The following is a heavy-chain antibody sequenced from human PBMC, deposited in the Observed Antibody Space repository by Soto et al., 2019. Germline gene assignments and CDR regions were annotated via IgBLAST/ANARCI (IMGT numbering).Heavy chain of an antibody. CDR1: GFSLTTSGVG. CDR3: AQRLRRGSRSSHQYHHMDD. CDR2: IYWDDDK. V-gene: IGHV2-5*02. Sequence: QITLKESGPTLVKPTQTLTLTCSFSGFSLTTSGVGVAWIRQPPGKALEWLAIIYWDDDKRYNPSLKSRLAITKDTTKNHVVLIMTNVDAVDTATYYCAQRLRRGSRSSHQYHHMDDWGKGTTVTVSS. D-gene: IGHD6-6*01. J-gene: IGHJ6*03.